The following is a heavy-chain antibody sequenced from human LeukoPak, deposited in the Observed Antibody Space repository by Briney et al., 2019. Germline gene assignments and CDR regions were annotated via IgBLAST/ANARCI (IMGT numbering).Heavy chain of an antibody. J-gene: IGHJ4*02. CDR3: ARHPIVGATRPLYYFDY. Sequence: SETLSLTCTVSGDSISTSRYSWGWIRQPPGKGLEWLGNIYYSGSTYYNPSLKSRVTISVDPSTNRFSLQLTSVTAADTAVYYCARHPIVGATRPLYYFDYWGQGNLVTVSS. CDR1: GDSISTSRYS. V-gene: IGHV4-39*01. CDR2: IYYSGST. D-gene: IGHD1-26*01.